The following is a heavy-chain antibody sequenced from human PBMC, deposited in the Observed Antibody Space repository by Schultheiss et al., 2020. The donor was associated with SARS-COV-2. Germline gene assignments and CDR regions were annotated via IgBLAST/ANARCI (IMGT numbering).Heavy chain of an antibody. CDR1: GFTFSDYY. CDR2: ISSSGSTI. D-gene: IGHD5-24*01. V-gene: IGHV3-11*01. J-gene: IGHJ4*02. Sequence: GESLKISCAASGFTFSDYYMSWIRQAPGKGLEWVSYISSSGSTIYYADSVKGRFTISRDNAKNSLYLQMNSLRAEDTAVYYCAKDRRDGYNHGLDYWGQGTLVTVSS. CDR3: AKDRRDGYNHGLDY.